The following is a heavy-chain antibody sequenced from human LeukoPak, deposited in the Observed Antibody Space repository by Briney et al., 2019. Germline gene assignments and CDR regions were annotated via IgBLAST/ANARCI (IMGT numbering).Heavy chain of an antibody. D-gene: IGHD3-9*01. J-gene: IGHJ6*03. CDR3: ARGLRYFDWLDVYYYMDV. CDR1: GFTFSDYY. Sequence: GSLRLSCAASGFTFSDYYMSWIRQAPGKGLEWIGYIYYSGSTNYNPSLKSRVTISVDTSKNQFSLKLSSVTAADTAVYYCARGLRYFDWLDVYYYMDVWGKGTTVTISS. CDR2: IYYSGST. V-gene: IGHV4-59*01.